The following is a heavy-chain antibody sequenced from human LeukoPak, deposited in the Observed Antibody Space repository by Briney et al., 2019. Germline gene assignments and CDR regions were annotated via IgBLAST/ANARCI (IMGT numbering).Heavy chain of an antibody. CDR1: GFTFSTYG. D-gene: IGHD1-26*01. V-gene: IGHV3-NL1*01. CDR3: AKTTWELRPFDY. CDR2: IYSGGST. J-gene: IGHJ4*02. Sequence: GGSLRLSCAASGFTFSTYGMHWVRQAPGKGLEWVSVIYSGGSTYYADSVKGRFTISRDNSKNTLYLQMNSLRAEDTAVYYCAKTTWELRPFDYWGQGTLVTVSS.